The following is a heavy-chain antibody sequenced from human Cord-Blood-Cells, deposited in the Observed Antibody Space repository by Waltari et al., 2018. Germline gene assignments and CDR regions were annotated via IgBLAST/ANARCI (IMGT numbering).Heavy chain of an antibody. J-gene: IGHJ3*02. CDR1: GFSLSTSGMC. CDR3: ARTSSIAARDAFDI. D-gene: IGHD6-6*01. CDR2: IDWDDDK. V-gene: IGHV2-70*01. Sequence: QVTLRESGPALVKPTQTLTLTCTFPGFSLSTSGMCVSWIRQPPGKALEWLALIDWDDDKYYSTSLKTMLTISKDTSKNQVVLTMTNMDPVDTATYYCARTSSIAARDAFDIWGQGTMVTVSS.